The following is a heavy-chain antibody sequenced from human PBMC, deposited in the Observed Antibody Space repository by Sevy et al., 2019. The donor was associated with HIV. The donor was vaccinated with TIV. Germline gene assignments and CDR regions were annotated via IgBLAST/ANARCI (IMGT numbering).Heavy chain of an antibody. CDR1: GFTFNSHD. CDR2: IGGSGDFT. Sequence: GGSLRLSCAASGFTFNSHDMTWVRQAPGKGLEWVSVIGGSGDFTSYADSGKGRFTISRDNSKNTLFLQMNGLRAEDTAVYYCARFDVSFYDFWSGSNYYYGLGVWGQGTTVTVSS. D-gene: IGHD3-3*01. V-gene: IGHV3-23*01. J-gene: IGHJ6*02. CDR3: ARFDVSFYDFWSGSNYYYGLGV.